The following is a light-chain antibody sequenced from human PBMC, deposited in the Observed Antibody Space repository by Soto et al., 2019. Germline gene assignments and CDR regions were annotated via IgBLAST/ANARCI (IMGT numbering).Light chain of an antibody. V-gene: IGKV3-20*01. CDR2: GAS. CDR1: QSVSNNY. Sequence: EIVLTQSPGTLSLSPGERATLSCRASQSVSNNYLAWYQQKPGQAPRLLIYGASSRATGIPDRFSGSGSGTDFTLPISRLEPEDFAVFYCQQYGSSHPTFGGGTKVEIK. CDR3: QQYGSSHPT. J-gene: IGKJ4*01.